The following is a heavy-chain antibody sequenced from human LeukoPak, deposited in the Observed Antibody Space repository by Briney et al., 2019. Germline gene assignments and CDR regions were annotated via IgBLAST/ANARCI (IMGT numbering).Heavy chain of an antibody. CDR1: GFTFSSYS. Sequence: PGGSLRLSCAASGFTFSSYSMNWVRQAPGKGLEWVSSISSSSSYIYYADSVKGRFTISRDNSKNTLYLQMNSLRPEDTAVYSCAKTTIVGATVDAFDIWGQGTMVTVSS. J-gene: IGHJ3*02. V-gene: IGHV3-21*01. D-gene: IGHD1-26*01. CDR3: AKTTIVGATVDAFDI. CDR2: ISSSSSYI.